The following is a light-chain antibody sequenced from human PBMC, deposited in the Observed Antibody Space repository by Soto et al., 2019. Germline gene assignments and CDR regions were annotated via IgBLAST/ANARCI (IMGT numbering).Light chain of an antibody. CDR1: QSVNSN. CDR2: GAS. J-gene: IGKJ5*01. Sequence: EIVMTQSPATLSVSPGERATLSCRASQSVNSNLAWYQQKPGQAPRLLIYGASTRATGIPARFSGSGSGTEFTLTISSLQSEDFAVYYCQQYNNWLRGTFGQGTRLEIK. CDR3: QQYNNWLRGT. V-gene: IGKV3-15*01.